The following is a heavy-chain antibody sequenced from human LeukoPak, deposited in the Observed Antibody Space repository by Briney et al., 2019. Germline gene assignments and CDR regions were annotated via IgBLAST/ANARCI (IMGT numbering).Heavy chain of an antibody. CDR2: IYPNSGGT. J-gene: IGHJ6*03. CDR3: ARGGNNVDIVATLTSGYYYYYMDV. D-gene: IGHD5-12*01. Sequence: PKASVKVSCKASGYTFTSYYMHWVRQAPGQGLEWMGWIYPNSGGTKYAQKFQGRVTMTRDTSISTAYLELSRLRSDDTAVYYCARGGNNVDIVATLTSGYYYYYMDVWGKGTTVTISS. CDR1: GYTFTSYY. V-gene: IGHV1-2*02.